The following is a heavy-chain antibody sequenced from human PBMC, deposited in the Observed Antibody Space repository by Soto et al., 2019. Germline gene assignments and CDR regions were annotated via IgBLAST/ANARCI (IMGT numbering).Heavy chain of an antibody. D-gene: IGHD6-6*01. CDR1: GYTFTSYD. V-gene: IGHV1-8*01. J-gene: IGHJ4*02. Sequence: ASVKVSCKASGYTFTSYDINWVRQATGQGLEWMGWMNPNSGNTGYAQKFQGRVTMTRNTSISTAYMELSSLRSEDTAMYYCARAEQLVDEFDYWGQGTQVTVSS. CDR3: ARAEQLVDEFDY. CDR2: MNPNSGNT.